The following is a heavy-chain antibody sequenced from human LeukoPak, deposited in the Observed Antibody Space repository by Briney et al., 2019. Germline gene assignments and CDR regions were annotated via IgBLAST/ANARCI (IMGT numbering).Heavy chain of an antibody. Sequence: PSETLSLTCAVYGGSFSGYYWSWIRQPPGKGLEWIGEIHDSGGTNYNPSLKSRVTMSVDTSKNQFSLKLSSVTAADTAVYYCARDPNGDYDWGQGTLVTVSS. V-gene: IGHV4-34*01. CDR1: GGSFSGYY. CDR2: IHDSGGT. D-gene: IGHD4-17*01. J-gene: IGHJ4*02. CDR3: ARDPNGDYD.